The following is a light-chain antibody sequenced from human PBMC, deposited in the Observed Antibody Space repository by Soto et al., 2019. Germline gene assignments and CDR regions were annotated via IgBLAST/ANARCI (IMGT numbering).Light chain of an antibody. CDR2: DAS. Sequence: EIVLTQSPGTLSLSPGERATLSCRPSQSLSSSQLAWYQQIPGRAPRLLIHDASSRATGISDRFTGSGSGTDFTLTITTLEPEDFAVYYCQQYGSSPRTFGLGTKVDIK. CDR3: QQYGSSPRT. CDR1: QSLSSSQ. J-gene: IGKJ1*01. V-gene: IGKV3-20*01.